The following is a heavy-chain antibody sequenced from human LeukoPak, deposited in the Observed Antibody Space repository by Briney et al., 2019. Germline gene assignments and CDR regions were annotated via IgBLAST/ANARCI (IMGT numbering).Heavy chain of an antibody. CDR1: GGTFSSYA. Sequence: GASVKVSYKASGGTFSSYAISWVRQAPGQGLEWMGGIIPIFGTANYAQKFQGRVTITADKSTSTAYMELSSLRSEDTAVYYCARGPQWLPQGQYFQHWGQGTLVTVSS. J-gene: IGHJ1*01. CDR3: ARGPQWLPQGQYFQH. V-gene: IGHV1-69*06. D-gene: IGHD6-19*01. CDR2: IIPIFGTA.